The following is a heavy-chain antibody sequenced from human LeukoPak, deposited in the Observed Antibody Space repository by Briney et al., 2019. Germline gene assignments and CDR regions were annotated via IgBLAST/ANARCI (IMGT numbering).Heavy chain of an antibody. CDR2: ISGSGGST. V-gene: IGHV3-23*01. CDR3: AKDPPAIVGATLMGHFQH. CDR1: GFTFSSYA. D-gene: IGHD1-26*01. Sequence: GGSLRLSCAASGFTFSSYAMSWVRQAPGKGLEWVSAISGSGGSTYYADSVKGRFTISRDNSKNTLYLQMNSLRAEDTAVYYCAKDPPAIVGATLMGHFQHWGQGTLVTVSS. J-gene: IGHJ1*01.